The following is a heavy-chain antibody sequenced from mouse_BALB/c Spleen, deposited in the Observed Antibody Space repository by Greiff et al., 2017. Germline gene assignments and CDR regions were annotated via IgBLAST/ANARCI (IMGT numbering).Heavy chain of an antibody. CDR1: GYTFTNYW. Sequence: VKVVESGAELVRPGTSVKISCKASGYTFTNYWLGLVKQRPGHGLEWIGDIYPGGGYTNYNEKFKGKATLTADTSSSTAYMQLSSLTSEDSAVYFCARGNYYAMDYWGQGTSVTVSS. CDR2: IYPGGGYT. D-gene: IGHD2-1*01. J-gene: IGHJ4*01. CDR3: ARGNYYAMDY. V-gene: IGHV1-63*02.